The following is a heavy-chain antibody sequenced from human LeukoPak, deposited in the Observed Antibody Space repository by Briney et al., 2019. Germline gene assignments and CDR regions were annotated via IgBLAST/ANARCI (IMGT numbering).Heavy chain of an antibody. CDR1: GLTFSTYW. V-gene: IGHV3-7*02. CDR2: IKQDGSET. J-gene: IGHJ4*02. CDR3: AKMDYGYIDY. Sequence: GGSLRLSCAASGLTFSTYWMGWVRQAPGKGLEWVATIKQDGSETYYVDSVKGRFTIYRDNAKNSLYLQMNSLRAEDTAVYFCAKMDYGYIDYWGQGTLVTVSS. D-gene: IGHD4/OR15-4a*01.